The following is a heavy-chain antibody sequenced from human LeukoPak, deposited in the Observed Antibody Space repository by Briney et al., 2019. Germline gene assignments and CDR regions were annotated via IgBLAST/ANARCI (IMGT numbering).Heavy chain of an antibody. CDR3: ARDGAFGSYYPYGMDV. J-gene: IGHJ6*02. CDR1: GFTVSSNY. D-gene: IGHD3-10*01. Sequence: PGGSLRLSCAASGFTVSSNYMSWVRQAPGKGLEWVSVIYSGGSTYYADSVKGRFTISRDNSKNTLYLQMNSLRAEDTAVYYCARDGAFGSYYPYGMDVWGQGTTVTVSS. CDR2: IYSGGST. V-gene: IGHV3-66*01.